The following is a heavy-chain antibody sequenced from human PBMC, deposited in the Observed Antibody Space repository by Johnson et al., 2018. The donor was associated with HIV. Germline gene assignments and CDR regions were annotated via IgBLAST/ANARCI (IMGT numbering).Heavy chain of an antibody. V-gene: IGHV3-66*02. J-gene: IGHJ3*02. CDR2: IYSGGNT. CDR1: GFTFSSYA. Sequence: VQLVESGGGLVQRVGSLRLSCIASGFTFSSYAMNWVRQAPGKGLEWVSVIYSGGNTYYADSVKGRFTISRDNSKNTLYLQMNSLRAEDTAVYYCARELEFGDLRKNDAFDIWGQGTMVTVSS. CDR3: ARELEFGDLRKNDAFDI. D-gene: IGHD4-17*01.